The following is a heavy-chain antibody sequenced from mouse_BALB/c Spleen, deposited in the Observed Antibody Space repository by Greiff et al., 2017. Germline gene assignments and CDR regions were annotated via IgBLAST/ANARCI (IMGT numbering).Heavy chain of an antibody. CDR3: ARVGWAY. J-gene: IGHJ3*01. D-gene: IGHD2-3*01. V-gene: IGHV5-6-5*01. Sequence: SVKGRFTISRDNARNILYLQMSSLRSEDTAMYYCARVGWAYWGQGTLVTVSA.